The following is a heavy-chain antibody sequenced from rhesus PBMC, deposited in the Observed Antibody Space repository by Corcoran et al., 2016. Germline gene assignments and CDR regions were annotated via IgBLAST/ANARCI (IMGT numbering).Heavy chain of an antibody. CDR1: GGSIRSSNW. CDR3: ARLWGVII. CDR2: NRGSSGSP. D-gene: IGHD3-22*01. J-gene: IGHJ5-1*01. V-gene: IGHV4-65*01. Sequence: QVQLQESCPGLVKPSETLSLTCAVSGGSIRSSNWWSWIRQPPGKGLAGIGYNRGSSGSPYYNPSLKTRVTIATAPSKNQFSLKLSSVTAADTAVYYCARLWGVIIWGPGVLVTVSS.